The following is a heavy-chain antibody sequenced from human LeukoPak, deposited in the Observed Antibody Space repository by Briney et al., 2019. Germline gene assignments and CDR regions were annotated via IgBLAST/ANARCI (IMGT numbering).Heavy chain of an antibody. V-gene: IGHV3-23*01. CDR3: AKDILTGYYNYYFDY. CDR1: GFTFSSHA. J-gene: IGHJ4*02. D-gene: IGHD3-9*01. Sequence: GGSLRLSCAASGFTFSSHAMSWVRQVPGKGLEWVSVISGSGDNTYYADSVKGRFTISRDNSKNMLYLQMNSLRAEDTAVYYCAKDILTGYYNYYFDYWGQGTLVTVSS. CDR2: ISGSGDNT.